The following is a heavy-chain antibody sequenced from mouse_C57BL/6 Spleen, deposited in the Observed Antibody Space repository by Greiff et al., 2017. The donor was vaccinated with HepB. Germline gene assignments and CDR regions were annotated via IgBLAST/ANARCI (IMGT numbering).Heavy chain of an antibody. J-gene: IGHJ2*01. CDR1: GYTFTDYN. V-gene: IGHV1-18*01. Sequence: EVQLQQSGPELVKPGASVKIPCKASGYTFTDYNMDWVKQSHGKSLEWIGDINPNNGGTIYNQKFKGKATLTVDKSSSTAYMELRSLTSEDTAVYYCARSGIYYDYDEDYFDYWGQGTTLTVSS. CDR2: INPNNGGT. D-gene: IGHD2-4*01. CDR3: ARSGIYYDYDEDYFDY.